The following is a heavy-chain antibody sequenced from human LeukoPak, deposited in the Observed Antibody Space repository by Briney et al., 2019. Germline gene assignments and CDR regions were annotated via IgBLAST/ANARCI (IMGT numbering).Heavy chain of an antibody. J-gene: IGHJ4*02. Sequence: SETLSLTCSVSGYSFTSGHYWGWIRQPPGKGLEWIANIYHTGSAHYNPSLKSRVTISVDTSKNQFSLKLSSVTAADTAVYYCARYCTSTTCILRGIDYWGQGTLVTVSP. CDR2: IYHTGSA. D-gene: IGHD2-2*01. CDR3: ARYCTSTTCILRGIDY. V-gene: IGHV4-38-2*01. CDR1: GYSFTSGHY.